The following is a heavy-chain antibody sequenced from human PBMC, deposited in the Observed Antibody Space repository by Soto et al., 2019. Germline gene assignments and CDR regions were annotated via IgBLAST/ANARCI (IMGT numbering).Heavy chain of an antibody. CDR2: ISSRRDYI. CDR1: GFPFKGYT. Sequence: WGSRRLSCRASGFPFKGYTMNWVRQAPGKGLEWVSSISSRRDYIHYADSVKGRFTISRDNAENSLFLELTSLRVYDPALYYFPRGASSPRRETHPIRGGVDGWGQGSTVAVSS. CDR3: PRGASSPRRETHPIRGGVDG. D-gene: IGHD3-10*01. J-gene: IGHJ6*01. V-gene: IGHV3-21*04.